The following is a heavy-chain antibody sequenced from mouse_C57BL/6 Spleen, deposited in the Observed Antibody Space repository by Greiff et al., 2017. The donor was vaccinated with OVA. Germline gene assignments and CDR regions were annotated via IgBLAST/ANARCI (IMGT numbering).Heavy chain of an antibody. CDR1: GFTFSDYG. Sequence: EVQLVESGGGLVKPGGSLKLSCAASGFTFSDYGMHWVRQAPEKGLEWVAYISSGSSTIYYADTVKGRFPISRDNAKNTLFLQMTSLRSEDTAMYYCAREGYYGRGYFDVWGTGTTVTVSS. J-gene: IGHJ1*03. V-gene: IGHV5-17*01. CDR3: AREGYYGRGYFDV. D-gene: IGHD1-1*01. CDR2: ISSGSSTI.